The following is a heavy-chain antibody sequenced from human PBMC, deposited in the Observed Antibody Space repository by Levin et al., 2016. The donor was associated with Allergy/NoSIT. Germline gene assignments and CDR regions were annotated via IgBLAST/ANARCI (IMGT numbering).Heavy chain of an antibody. Sequence: SETLSLTCTVTGGSMSGSFYWTWVRQSAGKGLEFMGRIHASGSTNYNPSLRSRITISVDTSKNQFSLGLTSVTAADTGIFYCARVRMGSTNEGYFDYWGQGALVTVSS. CDR1: GGSMSGSFY. J-gene: IGHJ4*02. D-gene: IGHD2-8*01. V-gene: IGHV4-4*07. CDR3: ARVRMGSTNEGYFDY. CDR2: IHASGST.